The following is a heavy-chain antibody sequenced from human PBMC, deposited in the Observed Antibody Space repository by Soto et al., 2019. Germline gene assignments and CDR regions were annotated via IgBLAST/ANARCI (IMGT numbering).Heavy chain of an antibody. V-gene: IGHV4-39*01. J-gene: IGHJ4*02. CDR2: MFYTGHT. Sequence: SETLSLTCTVSGHSMSNTDYFWGWIRQTPWNDLQWIGSMFYTGHTYYNPSLLSRVTISADTSKNQFFLRLSSVTAADTGVYFCAAGGGLPRYYWGQGTLVTVS. D-gene: IGHD5-12*01. CDR1: GHSMSNTDYF. CDR3: AAGGGLPRYY.